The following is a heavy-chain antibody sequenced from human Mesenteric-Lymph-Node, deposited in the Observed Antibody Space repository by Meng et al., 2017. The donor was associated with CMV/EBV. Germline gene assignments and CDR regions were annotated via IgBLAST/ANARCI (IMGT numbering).Heavy chain of an antibody. J-gene: IGHJ4*02. CDR1: GHMFTNYY. CDR3: ARVVDSKSSGGVDY. D-gene: IGHD6-6*01. V-gene: IGHV1-46*01. Sequence: ASVKVSCKVSGHMFTNYYFHWVRQAPGHGLEWMGIINPDGGDTIYAQKFQGRVTITADKSTATAYMELRSLRSDDTAVYYCARVVDSKSSGGVDYWGQGTLVTVSS. CDR2: INPDGGDT.